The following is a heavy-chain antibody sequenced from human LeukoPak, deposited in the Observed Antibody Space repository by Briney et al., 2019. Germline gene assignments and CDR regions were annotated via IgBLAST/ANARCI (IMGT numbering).Heavy chain of an antibody. CDR3: AIKAKGDY. J-gene: IGHJ4*02. Sequence: GGSLRLSCAASGFTFSSYAMSWVRQAPGKGLEWVSTISISGGSSYYADSVKGRFTVSRDNSKNTLYLQMNSLRAEDTAVYYCAIKAKGDYWGQGTLVTVSS. V-gene: IGHV3-23*01. CDR1: GFTFSSYA. D-gene: IGHD3-10*01. CDR2: ISISGGSS.